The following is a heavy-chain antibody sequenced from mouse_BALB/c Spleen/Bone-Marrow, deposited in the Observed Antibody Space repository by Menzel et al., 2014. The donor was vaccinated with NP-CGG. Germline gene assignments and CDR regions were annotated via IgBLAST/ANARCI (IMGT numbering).Heavy chain of an antibody. V-gene: IGHV14-3*02. J-gene: IGHJ3*01. D-gene: IGHD2-1*01. CDR2: IDPANGNT. Sequence: VQLKESGAELVKPGASVKLSCTASGFNIKDTYMHWVKQRPEQGLEWIGRIDPANGNTTYDPKFQGKATITADTSSNTAYLQLSSLTSEDTAVYYCARNGNYGAWFAYWGQGTLVTVSA. CDR3: ARNGNYGAWFAY. CDR1: GFNIKDTY.